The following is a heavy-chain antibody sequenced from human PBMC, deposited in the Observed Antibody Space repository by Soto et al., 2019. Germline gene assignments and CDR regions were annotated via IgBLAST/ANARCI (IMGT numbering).Heavy chain of an antibody. Sequence: ASVKVSCKASGGTFSSYAISWVRQAPGQGLEWMGGIIPIFGTANYAQKFQGRVTITADESTSTAYMELSSLRSEDTAVYYCATVSDYPDSSGTFDYWGPGTLVTVSS. CDR3: ATVSDYPDSSGTFDY. D-gene: IGHD3-22*01. J-gene: IGHJ4*02. CDR2: IIPIFGTA. CDR1: GGTFSSYA. V-gene: IGHV1-69*13.